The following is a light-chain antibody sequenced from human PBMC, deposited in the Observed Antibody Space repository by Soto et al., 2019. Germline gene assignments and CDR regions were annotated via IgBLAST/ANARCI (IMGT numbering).Light chain of an antibody. CDR2: DAS. CDR1: QSISTW. J-gene: IGKJ1*01. CDR3: QQYNSDSPT. Sequence: DIQMTQSPSTLSASVGDRVTITCRASQSISTWLAWYQQKPGKAPKVLIYDASSLESGVPPRFSGSGSGTDFTLTIRSLQPDDFETYYCQQYNSDSPTFGQGTKVEIK. V-gene: IGKV1-5*01.